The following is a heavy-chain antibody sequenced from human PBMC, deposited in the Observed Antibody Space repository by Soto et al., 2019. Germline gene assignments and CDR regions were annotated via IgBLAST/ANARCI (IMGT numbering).Heavy chain of an antibody. CDR3: AKDRPGDLEALKYYYGMDV. D-gene: IGHD7-27*01. V-gene: IGHV3-23*01. Sequence: GSVMLSCAASGFTFSSYAVTWVLQAPGKGLDWVSTISGSGGSTYYEDSVKGRFTVSRDNSKNTVYLQMNSLRAEDTALYYCAKDRPGDLEALKYYYGMDVWGQGTTVTVSS. J-gene: IGHJ6*01. CDR2: ISGSGGST. CDR1: GFTFSSYA.